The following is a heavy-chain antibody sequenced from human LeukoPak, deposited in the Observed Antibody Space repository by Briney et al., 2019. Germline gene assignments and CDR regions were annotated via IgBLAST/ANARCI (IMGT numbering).Heavy chain of an antibody. CDR3: AKGVVVVPAALNYFDY. D-gene: IGHD2-2*01. Sequence: GGSLRLSCAASGFTFSSYGMHWVRQAPGKGLEWVSAISGSGGSTYYADSVKGRFTISRDNSKNTLYLQMNSLRAEDTAVYYCAKGVVVVPAALNYFDYWGQGTLVTVSS. CDR1: GFTFSSYG. CDR2: ISGSGGST. V-gene: IGHV3-23*01. J-gene: IGHJ4*02.